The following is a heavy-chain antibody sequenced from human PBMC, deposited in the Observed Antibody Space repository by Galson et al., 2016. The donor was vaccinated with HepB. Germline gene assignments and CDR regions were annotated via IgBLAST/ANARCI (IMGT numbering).Heavy chain of an antibody. Sequence: SLRLSCAASGFTFRNFWMSWVRLAPGTGLEWVASMRHDGSRERYVDSVKGRFTISRDNAKNSLYLQMNSLRADDTVLYYCARHPARSSPEVEFDYWGLGTLVTVSS. V-gene: IGHV3-7*01. D-gene: IGHD2-2*01. CDR3: ARHPARSSPEVEFDY. CDR2: MRHDGSRE. J-gene: IGHJ4*02. CDR1: GFTFRNFW.